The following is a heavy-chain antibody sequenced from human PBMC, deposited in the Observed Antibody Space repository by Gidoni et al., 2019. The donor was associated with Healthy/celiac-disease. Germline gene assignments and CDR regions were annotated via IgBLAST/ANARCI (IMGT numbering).Heavy chain of an antibody. CDR3: ARDQHDYGETGDFQH. CDR2: ISYDGSNK. D-gene: IGHD4-17*01. V-gene: IGHV3-30-3*01. J-gene: IGHJ1*01. Sequence: QVQLVESGGGVVQPGRSLRLSCAASGFPFSSYAMHWVRQAPGKGLEWVAVISYDGSNKYYADSVKGRFTISRDNSKNTLYLQMNSLRAEDTAVYYCARDQHDYGETGDFQHWGQGTLVTVSS. CDR1: GFPFSSYA.